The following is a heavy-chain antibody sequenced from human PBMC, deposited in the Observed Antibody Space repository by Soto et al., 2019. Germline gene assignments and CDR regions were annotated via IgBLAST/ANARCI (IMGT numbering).Heavy chain of an antibody. D-gene: IGHD2-15*01. V-gene: IGHV1-58*02. CDR1: GFTFTSSA. CDR2: IVVGCGNT. Sequence: SVKVSCKASGFTFTSSAMQWMRQARGQRLEWIGWIVVGCGNTNYAQKFQERVTITRDMSTSTAYMELSSLRSEDTAVYYCGRSDIVVVLVAAFDIWGQGTMVT. CDR3: GRSDIVVVLVAAFDI. J-gene: IGHJ3*02.